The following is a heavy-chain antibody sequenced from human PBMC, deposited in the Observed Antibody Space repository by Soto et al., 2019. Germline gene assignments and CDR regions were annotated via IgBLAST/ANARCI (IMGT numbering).Heavy chain of an antibody. J-gene: IGHJ4*02. CDR2: INAANGNT. CDR3: TRDEARYTNRGDFDY. Sequence: QVQLVQSGAEVKKPGASVKVSCKASGYTFTTYAIHWVRQAPGQRPEWMGWINAANGNTKYSQKFQGRVSITRDTSANTAYMELSSLTSEDTAIFYCTRDEARYTNRGDFDYWGQGTQVTVSS. V-gene: IGHV1-3*01. D-gene: IGHD6-13*01. CDR1: GYTFTTYA.